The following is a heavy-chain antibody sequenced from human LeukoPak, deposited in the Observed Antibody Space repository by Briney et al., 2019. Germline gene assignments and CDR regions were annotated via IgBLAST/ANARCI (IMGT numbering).Heavy chain of an antibody. D-gene: IGHD2-15*01. CDR3: ARHPGYCSGGSCYGEYYFDY. V-gene: IGHV4-39*01. CDR2: IYYSGST. Sequence: SETLSLTCTVSGGSISSSSYYWGWIRQPPGKGLEWIGSIYYSGSTYYNPSLKSRVTISVDTSKNQFSLKLSSVTAADTAVYYCARHPGYCSGGSCYGEYYFDYWGQGTLVTVPS. J-gene: IGHJ4*02. CDR1: GGSISSSSYY.